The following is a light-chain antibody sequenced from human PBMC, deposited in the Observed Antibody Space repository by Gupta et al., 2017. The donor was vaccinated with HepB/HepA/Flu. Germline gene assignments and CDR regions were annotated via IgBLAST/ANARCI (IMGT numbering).Light chain of an antibody. J-gene: IGLJ2*01. CDR2: GKN. Sequence: SSELTQDPALSVALGRTARITCQGDSLRSYYASWYQQKPGQAPVLVIYGKNNRPSGIPDRFSGSSSGNTASLTITGAQAEDEADYYCNSRDSSGNHLVFGGGTKLTVL. CDR3: NSRDSSGNHLV. CDR1: SLRSYY. V-gene: IGLV3-19*01.